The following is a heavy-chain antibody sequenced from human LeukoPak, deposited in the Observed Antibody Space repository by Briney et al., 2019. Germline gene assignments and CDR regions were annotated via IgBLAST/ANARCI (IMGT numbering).Heavy chain of an antibody. J-gene: IGHJ4*02. CDR3: ARYNGEAFDY. CDR2: IYSGGST. Sequence: GGSLRLSCAASGFTFSSYWMSWVRQAPGKGLEWVSVIYSGGSTYYADSVKGRFTISRGNSKNTLYLQMNSLRAEDTAVYYCARYNGEAFDYWGQGTLVTVSS. V-gene: IGHV3-53*01. CDR1: GFTFSSYW. D-gene: IGHD4-17*01.